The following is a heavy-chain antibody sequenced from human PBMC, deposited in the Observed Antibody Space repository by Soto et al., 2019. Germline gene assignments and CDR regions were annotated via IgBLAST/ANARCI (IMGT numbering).Heavy chain of an antibody. J-gene: IGHJ1*01. Sequence: QVQLQESGPGLVKPSETLSLTCNVSGVSVKTYYWSWIRQPPGKGLEWIGYSYYSGSTNYNPSLKSRLTISVDTSKNQFSLKLTSVTAADTAMYLSASHNCGGDCYSRYFQQWGQGTLVTVSS. D-gene: IGHD2-21*02. V-gene: IGHV4-59*02. CDR3: ASHNCGGDCYSRYFQQ. CDR1: GVSVKTYY. CDR2: SYYSGST.